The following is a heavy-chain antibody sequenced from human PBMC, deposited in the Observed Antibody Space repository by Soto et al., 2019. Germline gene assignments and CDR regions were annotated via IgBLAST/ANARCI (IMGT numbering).Heavy chain of an antibody. CDR1: GGTFSSYA. V-gene: IGHV1-69*01. Sequence: QVQLVQSGAEVKKPGSSVKVSCKASGGTFSSYAISWGRQAPGQGLEWMGGIIPIFGTANYAQKFQGRVTITADESTSTAYMELSSLRSEDTAVYYCAREGGSSSFRYGYYFDYWGQGTLVTVSS. J-gene: IGHJ4*02. CDR2: IIPIFGTA. CDR3: AREGGSSSFRYGYYFDY. D-gene: IGHD6-6*01.